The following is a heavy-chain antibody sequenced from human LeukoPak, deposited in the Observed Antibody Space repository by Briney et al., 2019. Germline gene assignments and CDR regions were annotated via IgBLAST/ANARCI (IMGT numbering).Heavy chain of an antibody. Sequence: SETLSLTCTVSGGSISSGSYYWSWIRQRAGKGLEWIGRIYTSGITNYNPSLKSRVSISVDTSKNQFSLKLSSVTAADTAVYYCHIVVVPAAMFDAFDIWGQGTMVTVSS. CDR3: HIVVVPAAMFDAFDI. D-gene: IGHD2-2*01. V-gene: IGHV4-61*02. CDR2: IYTSGIT. CDR1: GGSISSGSYY. J-gene: IGHJ3*02.